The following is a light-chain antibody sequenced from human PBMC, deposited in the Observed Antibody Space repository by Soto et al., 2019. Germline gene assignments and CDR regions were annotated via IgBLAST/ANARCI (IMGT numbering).Light chain of an antibody. V-gene: IGKV1-39*01. J-gene: IGKJ1*01. CDR2: TAS. Sequence: DIQLTQSPSSLSASVGDTVSITCRATERIGSNLCWYQQKPGKAPALLIYTASTWQTGVPSRFSGSGYATDFTLTISGLQPEDVATYFCQQTFVIPQTFGQGTKVDVK. CDR1: ERIGSN. CDR3: QQTFVIPQT.